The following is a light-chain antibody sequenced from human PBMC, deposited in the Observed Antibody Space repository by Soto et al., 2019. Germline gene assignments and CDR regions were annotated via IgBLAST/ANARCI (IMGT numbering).Light chain of an antibody. J-gene: IGKJ1*01. CDR3: QKYNRAPWT. CDR2: TAS. Sequence: DIQMTQSPSSLSASVGDTVTITCRASQDIGYYVAWYQQKPRSAPKLLIYTASTLLSGVTSRFSGSASRKYFTITISSLQPDDIATYYYQKYNRAPWTFGQGTKVEIK. CDR1: QDIGYY. V-gene: IGKV1-27*01.